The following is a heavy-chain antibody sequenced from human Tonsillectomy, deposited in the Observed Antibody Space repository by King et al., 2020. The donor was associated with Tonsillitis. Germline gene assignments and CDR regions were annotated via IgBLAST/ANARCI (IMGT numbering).Heavy chain of an antibody. D-gene: IGHD2-21*02. CDR2: INHSGST. CDR3: ASLAYCGGDCYSSWFDP. V-gene: IGHV4-34*01. Sequence: VQLQQWGAGLLKPSETLSLTCAVYGGSLSGYYWSWIRQPPGKGLEWIGVINHSGSTNYIPSLNSRVTISVDMSKNQFSLKLSSVTAADTALYYCASLAYCGGDCYSSWFDPWGQGTLVTVSS. J-gene: IGHJ5*02. CDR1: GGSLSGYY.